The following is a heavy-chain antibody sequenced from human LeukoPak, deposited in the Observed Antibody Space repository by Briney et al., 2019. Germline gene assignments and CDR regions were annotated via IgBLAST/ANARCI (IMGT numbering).Heavy chain of an antibody. V-gene: IGHV3-48*04. CDR2: ITSDSKII. CDR3: ARTSTTGYTNDY. Sequence: GGSLRLTCSASTFTFSTYSMNWVRQAPGKGLEWVSYITSDSKIIHYADSVKGRFTISRDNAKNSLYLQMNSLRAEDPALYYCARTSTTGYTNDYWGQGTLVTVSS. D-gene: IGHD5-12*01. CDR1: TFTFSTYS. J-gene: IGHJ4*02.